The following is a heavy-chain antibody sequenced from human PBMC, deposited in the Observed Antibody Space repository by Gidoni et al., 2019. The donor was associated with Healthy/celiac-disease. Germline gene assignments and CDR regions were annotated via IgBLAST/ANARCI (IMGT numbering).Heavy chain of an antibody. D-gene: IGHD6-25*01. V-gene: IGHV3-49*04. CDR3: TRGSAT. CDR1: GFTFGDYA. CDR2: IRSKAYGGTT. Sequence: EVQLVESGGGLVQPGRSLRLSCTASGFTFGDYAMSWVRQAPGKGLEWVGFIRSKAYGGTTEYAASVKGRFTISRDDSKSIAYLQMNSLKTEDTAVYYCTRGSATWGQGTMVTVSS. J-gene: IGHJ3*01.